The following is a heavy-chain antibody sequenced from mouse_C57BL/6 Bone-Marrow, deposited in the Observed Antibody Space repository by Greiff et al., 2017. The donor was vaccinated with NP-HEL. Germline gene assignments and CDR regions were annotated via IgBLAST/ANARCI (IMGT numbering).Heavy chain of an antibody. V-gene: IGHV5-6*01. D-gene: IGHD2-4*01. Sequence: EVKLVESGGDLVKPGGSLKLSCAASGFTFSSYGMSWVRQTPDKRLEWVATISSGGSYSYYPDSVQGRFTISIDNAKNTLYLQMSGLKSEDTAMYYCASPYDYDVAWFAYWGQGTLVTVSA. CDR3: ASPYDYDVAWFAY. J-gene: IGHJ3*01. CDR1: GFTFSSYG. CDR2: ISSGGSYS.